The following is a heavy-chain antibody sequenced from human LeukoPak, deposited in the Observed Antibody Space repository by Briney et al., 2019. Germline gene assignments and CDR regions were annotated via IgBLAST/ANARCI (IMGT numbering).Heavy chain of an antibody. CDR1: GGPFSDHA. CDR2: INPNSGGT. CDR3: ARDRETGTPDY. D-gene: IGHD1-1*01. V-gene: IGHV1-2*02. J-gene: IGHJ4*02. Sequence: ASVKVSCRASGGPFSDHAISWVRQAPGQGLEWMGWINPNSGGTNYAQKFQDRVTMTRDTSISTAYMELSRLRSDDTAVYYCARDRETGTPDYWGQGTLVTVSS.